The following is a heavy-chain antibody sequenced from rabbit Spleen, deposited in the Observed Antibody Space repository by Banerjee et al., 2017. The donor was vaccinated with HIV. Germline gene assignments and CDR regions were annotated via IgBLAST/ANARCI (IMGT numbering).Heavy chain of an antibody. CDR2: IDLLFGST. CDR1: GFDFSRTG. Sequence: EESGGGLVQPGGSLKLSCKASGFDFSRTGVSWVRQAPGKGLEWIGYIDLLFGSTYYANWVNGRFTISSHIAQNTLYLQLNTLTAADTATYFCARETSSGWGVVSYYFSLWGPGTLVTVS. CDR3: ARETSSGWGVVSYYFSL. J-gene: IGHJ4*01. V-gene: IGHV1S47*01. D-gene: IGHD4-1*01.